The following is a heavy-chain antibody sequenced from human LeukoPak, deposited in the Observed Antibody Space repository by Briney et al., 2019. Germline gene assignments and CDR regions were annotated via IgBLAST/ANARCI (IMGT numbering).Heavy chain of an antibody. V-gene: IGHV1-69*13. D-gene: IGHD3-22*01. CDR2: IIPIFGTA. CDR1: GGTFSRFT. CDR3: ATVPGIYDSSGYLEFQH. Sequence: SVKVSCKASGGTFSRFTISWVRQAPGQGLEWMGGIIPIFGTANYAQKFQGRVTITADESTSTAYMELSSLRSEDTAVYYCATVPGIYDSSGYLEFQHWGQGTLVTVSS. J-gene: IGHJ1*01.